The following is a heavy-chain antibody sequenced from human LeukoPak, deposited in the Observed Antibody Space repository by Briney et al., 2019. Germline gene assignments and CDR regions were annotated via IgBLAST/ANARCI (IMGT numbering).Heavy chain of an antibody. J-gene: IGHJ6*02. D-gene: IGHD3-10*01. Sequence: GASVKVSCKASGYHFPNYGLSWVRQAPGQGLEWMGRIGAYNGNTNYVQKFQGRVTMTTDTSTKTVYMELRSLRSDDTAVYFCARDRRFSSGSPRPRFYNGMDVWGQGTTVTVSS. CDR2: IGAYNGNT. V-gene: IGHV1-18*04. CDR1: GYHFPNYG. CDR3: ARDRRFSSGSPRPRFYNGMDV.